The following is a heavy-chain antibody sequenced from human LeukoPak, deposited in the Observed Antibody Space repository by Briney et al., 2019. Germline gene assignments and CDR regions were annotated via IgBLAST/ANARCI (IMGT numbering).Heavy chain of an antibody. D-gene: IGHD3-16*01. Sequence: SETLSLTCAVYGGSFSGYYWSWIRQPPGKGLEWIGEINHSGSTNYNPSLKSRVTISVDTSKNQFSLKLSSVTAADTAVYYCAGTYVPNWFDPWGQGTLVTVSS. CDR2: INHSGST. V-gene: IGHV4-34*01. J-gene: IGHJ5*02. CDR3: AGTYVPNWFDP. CDR1: GGSFSGYY.